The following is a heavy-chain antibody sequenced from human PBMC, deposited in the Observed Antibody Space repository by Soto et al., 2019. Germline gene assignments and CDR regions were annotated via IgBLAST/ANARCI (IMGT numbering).Heavy chain of an antibody. CDR3: ARVNLEWLPPRGFDP. Sequence: ASETLSLTCTVSGGSIISYYWSWILQPPWKGLEWIGYIYYSGSTNYNPSLKSRVTISVDTSKNQFSLKLSSVTAADTAVYYCARVNLEWLPPRGFDPWGQGTLVTVSS. D-gene: IGHD6-19*01. CDR1: GGSIISYY. J-gene: IGHJ5*02. CDR2: IYYSGST. V-gene: IGHV4-59*01.